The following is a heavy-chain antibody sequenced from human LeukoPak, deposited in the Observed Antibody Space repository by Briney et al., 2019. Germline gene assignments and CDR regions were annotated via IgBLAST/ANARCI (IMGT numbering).Heavy chain of an antibody. CDR1: GDSVSSNSAA. D-gene: IGHD2-2*01. J-gene: IGHJ5*02. CDR2: TYYRSKWYN. V-gene: IGHV6-1*01. Sequence: SQTLSLTCAISGDSVSSNSAAWNWIRQSPSRGLEWLGRTYYRSKWYNDYAVSVKSRITINPDTSKNQFSLQLNSVTPEDTAVYYCARQWAYIVVVPAAPTGWFDPWGQGTLVTVSS. CDR3: ARQWAYIVVVPAAPTGWFDP.